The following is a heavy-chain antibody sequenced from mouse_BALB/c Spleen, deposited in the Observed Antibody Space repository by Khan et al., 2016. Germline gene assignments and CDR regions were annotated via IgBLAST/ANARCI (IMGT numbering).Heavy chain of an antibody. CDR3: AEDYYGSNWFAY. J-gene: IGHJ3*01. V-gene: IGHV9-3*02. CDR2: INTNTGEP. D-gene: IGHD1-1*01. CDR1: GYTFTNYG. Sequence: QIQLVQSGPELKKPGETVKISCKASGYTFTNYGMNWVKQAPGQGLKWMGWINTNTGEPTYAAEFKGRFDFSLATSASTAYLQINNLKNEDTATYCCAEDYYGSNWFAYWGQGTLVTVSA.